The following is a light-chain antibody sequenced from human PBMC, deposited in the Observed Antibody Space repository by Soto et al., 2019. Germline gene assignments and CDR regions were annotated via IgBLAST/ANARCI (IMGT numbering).Light chain of an antibody. CDR3: SSYAGSNNVV. CDR1: SSDVGGYNY. Sequence: QSALTQPHSASGSPGQSVTISCTGTSSDVGGYNYISWYQQHPGKPPKLMIYEVSKRPSVVPDRFSGSKSGNTSSLTVAGHQAEEEADYCCSSYAGSNNVVFGGGTKLTVL. CDR2: EVS. J-gene: IGLJ2*01. V-gene: IGLV2-8*01.